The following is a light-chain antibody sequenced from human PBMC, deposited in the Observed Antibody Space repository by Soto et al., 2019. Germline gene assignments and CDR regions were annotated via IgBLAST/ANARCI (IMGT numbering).Light chain of an antibody. Sequence: DIVMTQSPDSLAVSLGERATINCRSSQTIFYSSNRKDYLAWYQQKPGQPPRVLIYWASTRESGVPDRFSGSGSGSDFTLTISNLQDEDVEVYYCQKYSPSHWTLGQGTKVDLK. CDR1: QTIFYSSNRKDY. V-gene: IGKV4-1*01. J-gene: IGKJ1*01. CDR3: QKYSPSHWT. CDR2: WAS.